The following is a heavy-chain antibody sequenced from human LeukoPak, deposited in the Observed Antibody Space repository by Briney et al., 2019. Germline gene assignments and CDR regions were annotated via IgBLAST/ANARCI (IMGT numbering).Heavy chain of an antibody. D-gene: IGHD3-3*01. CDR1: GFTLGIYA. Sequence: GGSLRLSWAPSGFTLGIYAMHWVRRAPGKGLEWGAVISYDGSNKYYADSVKGRFTISRDNSKNTLYLQMNSLRAEDTAVYYCAKEAGSGCFDYWGQGTLVTVSS. V-gene: IGHV3-30*04. CDR3: AKEAGSGCFDY. J-gene: IGHJ4*02. CDR2: ISYDGSNK.